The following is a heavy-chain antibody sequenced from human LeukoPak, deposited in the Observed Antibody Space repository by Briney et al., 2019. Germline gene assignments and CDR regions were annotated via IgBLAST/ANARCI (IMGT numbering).Heavy chain of an antibody. V-gene: IGHV1-8*01. CDR3: ARDIVVVVPYGMDV. CDR2: MNPNSGNT. CDR1: GYTFTSYD. J-gene: IGHJ6*02. Sequence: ASVKVSCKASGYTFTSYDINWVRQATGQGLEWMGWMNPNSGNTGYAQKFQGRVTMTRNTSISTAYMELSSLRSEDTAVYYCARDIVVVVPYGMDVWGQGTTVTDSS. D-gene: IGHD2-15*01.